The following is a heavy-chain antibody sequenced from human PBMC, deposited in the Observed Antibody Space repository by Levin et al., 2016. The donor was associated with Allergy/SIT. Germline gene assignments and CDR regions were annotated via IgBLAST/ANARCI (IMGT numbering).Heavy chain of an antibody. CDR2: IIPIFGTA. CDR3: ARDPQAITIFGVVTFGAMDV. J-gene: IGHJ6*02. D-gene: IGHD3-3*01. Sequence: SVKVSCKASGGTFSSYAISWVRQAPGQGLEWMGGIIPIFGTANYAQKFQGRVTITADESTSTAYMELSSLRSEDTAVYYCARDPQAITIFGVVTFGAMDVWGQGTTVTVSS. CDR1: GGTFSSYA. V-gene: IGHV1-69*13.